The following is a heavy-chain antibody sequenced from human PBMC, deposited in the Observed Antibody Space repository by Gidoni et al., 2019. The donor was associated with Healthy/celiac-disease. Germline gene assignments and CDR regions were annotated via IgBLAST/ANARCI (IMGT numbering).Heavy chain of an antibody. CDR2: INPNSGGT. V-gene: IGHV1-2*02. CDR1: GYTFTGYY. D-gene: IGHD3-10*01. Sequence: QVQLVQSGAEVKKPGASVKVSCKASGYTFTGYYMHWVRQAPGQGLEWMGWINPNSGGTNYAQKFQGRVTMTRDTSISTAYMELSRLRSDDTAVYYCARAKVLLWFGELLSYYGMDVWGQGTTVTVSS. CDR3: ARAKVLLWFGELLSYYGMDV. J-gene: IGHJ6*02.